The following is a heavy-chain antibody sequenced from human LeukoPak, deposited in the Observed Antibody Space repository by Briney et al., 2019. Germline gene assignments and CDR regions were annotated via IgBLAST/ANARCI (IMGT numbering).Heavy chain of an antibody. D-gene: IGHD3-10*01. V-gene: IGHV3-48*03. CDR3: ASRFGESNYYYYMDV. CDR2: ISSSGSTI. Sequence: GGSLRLSCAASGFTFSSYEMNWVRQAPGKGLEWVSYISSSGSTIYYADSVKGRFTISRDNAKNSLYLQMNSLRAEDTAVYYCASRFGESNYYYYMDVWGKGTTVTISS. CDR1: GFTFSSYE. J-gene: IGHJ6*03.